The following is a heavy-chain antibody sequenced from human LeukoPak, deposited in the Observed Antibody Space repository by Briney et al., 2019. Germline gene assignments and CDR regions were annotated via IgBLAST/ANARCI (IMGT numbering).Heavy chain of an antibody. Sequence: SETLSLTCSVSGGSISNSYWNWIRQPPGKGLEWIGYISYSGTTNSNPSLKSRVTLSVDTSKNELSLKLNSVTAADTAVYYCARRASRESYFDYWGQGALVTVSS. D-gene: IGHD5-24*01. V-gene: IGHV4-59*08. CDR1: GGSISNSY. CDR3: ARRASRESYFDY. J-gene: IGHJ4*02. CDR2: ISYSGTT.